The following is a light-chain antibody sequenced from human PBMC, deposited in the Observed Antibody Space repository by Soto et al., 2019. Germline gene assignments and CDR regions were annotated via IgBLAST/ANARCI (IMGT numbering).Light chain of an antibody. CDR3: SSYTSSSTPYVV. CDR1: SSDVGGYNY. CDR2: EVS. Sequence: QSALTQPASVSGSPGQSITISCTGTSSDVGGYNYVSWYQQHPGKAPKLMIYEVSNRPSGVSNRFSGSKSGNTASLTISGLHAEDEADYYCSSYTSSSTPYVVFGGGTKVTVL. J-gene: IGLJ2*01. V-gene: IGLV2-14*01.